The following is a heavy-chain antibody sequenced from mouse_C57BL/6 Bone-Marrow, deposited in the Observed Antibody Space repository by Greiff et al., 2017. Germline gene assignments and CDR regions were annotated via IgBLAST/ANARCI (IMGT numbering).Heavy chain of an antibody. CDR3: ARGGPHYYGSYYWYFDV. J-gene: IGHJ1*03. V-gene: IGHV1-85*01. Sequence: QVQLQQSGPELVKPGASVKLSCKASGYTFTSYDINWVKQRPGQGLEWIGWIYPRDGSTKYNEKFKGKATLTVDTSSSTAYMGLHSLTSEDSAVYFCARGGPHYYGSYYWYFDVWGTGTTVTVSS. D-gene: IGHD1-1*01. CDR2: IYPRDGST. CDR1: GYTFTSYD.